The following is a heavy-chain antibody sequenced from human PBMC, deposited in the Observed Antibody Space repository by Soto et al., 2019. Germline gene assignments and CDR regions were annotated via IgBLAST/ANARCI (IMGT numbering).Heavy chain of an antibody. Sequence: QVQLVESGGGVVQPGRSLRLSCVASGFTFSSYGMHWVRQAPDKGLEWVAVIWFDGRKTYYADSVKGRFTISRDNSKKTLYLQMNSLRVEDTAVYHCARDWEAMDVRGQGTTVTVSS. CDR1: GFTFSSYG. J-gene: IGHJ6*02. V-gene: IGHV3-33*01. D-gene: IGHD1-26*01. CDR3: ARDWEAMDV. CDR2: IWFDGRKT.